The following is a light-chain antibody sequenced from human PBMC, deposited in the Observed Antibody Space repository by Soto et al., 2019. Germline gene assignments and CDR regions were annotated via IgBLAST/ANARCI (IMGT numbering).Light chain of an antibody. J-gene: IGKJ5*01. V-gene: IGKV1-33*01. CDR1: QNINNY. CDR2: DAS. Sequence: DLQMTQSPSSLFASVGDSVTITFQASQNINNYLNWYQQKPGRAPKLLIYDASNLEAGVPSRLRGSGSGTDFTFTISRLQPEDIATYYCQQYENLPTFGQGTRLEIK. CDR3: QQYENLPT.